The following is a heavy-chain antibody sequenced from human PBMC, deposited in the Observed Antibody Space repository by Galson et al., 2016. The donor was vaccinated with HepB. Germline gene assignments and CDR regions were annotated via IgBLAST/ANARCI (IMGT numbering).Heavy chain of an antibody. D-gene: IGHD1-1*01. CDR1: GFTFSSYS. CDR3: ARDQRYYYYGMDV. CDR2: ISSSSSTI. V-gene: IGHV3-48*02. J-gene: IGHJ6*02. Sequence: SLRLSCAASGFTFSSYSMSWVRQAPGKGLEWISYISSSSSTIYYADSVKGRFTISRDNAKNSLYLQMNSLRDEDTAVYYCARDQRYYYYGMDVWGQGTTVTVSS.